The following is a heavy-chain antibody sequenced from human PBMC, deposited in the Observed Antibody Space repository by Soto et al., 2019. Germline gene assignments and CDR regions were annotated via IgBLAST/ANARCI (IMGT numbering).Heavy chain of an antibody. CDR1: GFTFSRVS. Sequence: GGSLRLSCEASGFTFSRVSMNWARQVPGKRLEWVAFISSGSSDTWYADSVQCRFIISRDNARNSLFLQMNTRRPEDTAMYYCARVAYWGPGTQVTVSS. J-gene: IGHJ4*02. CDR3: ARVAY. CDR2: ISSGSSDT. V-gene: IGHV3-21*01.